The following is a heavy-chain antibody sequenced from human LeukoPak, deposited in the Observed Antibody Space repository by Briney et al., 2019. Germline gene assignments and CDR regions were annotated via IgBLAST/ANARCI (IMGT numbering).Heavy chain of an antibody. CDR1: GFTFSSYW. Sequence: PGGSLRLSCAASGFTFSSYWMSWVRQAPGKGLEWVANIKQDGSEKYYVDSVKGRFTISRDNAENSLYLQMNSLRAEDTAVYYCARWDCGGDCYPYYYYGMDVWGQGTTVTVSS. V-gene: IGHV3-7*01. D-gene: IGHD2-21*02. CDR3: ARWDCGGDCYPYYYYGMDV. J-gene: IGHJ6*02. CDR2: IKQDGSEK.